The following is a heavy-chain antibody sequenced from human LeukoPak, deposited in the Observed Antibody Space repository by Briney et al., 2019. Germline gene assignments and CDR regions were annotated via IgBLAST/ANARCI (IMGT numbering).Heavy chain of an antibody. D-gene: IGHD1-26*01. J-gene: IGHJ5*02. CDR2: IKQDGSEK. Sequence: SGGSLRLSCAASGFTFSSYWMSWVRQAPGKGLEWVANIKQDGSEKYYVDSVKGRFTISRDNAKNSLYLQMNSLRAEDTAVYYCARDPYSGSRVGSYTWFDPWGQGTLVTVSS. CDR3: ARDPYSGSRVGSYTWFDP. V-gene: IGHV3-7*01. CDR1: GFTFSSYW.